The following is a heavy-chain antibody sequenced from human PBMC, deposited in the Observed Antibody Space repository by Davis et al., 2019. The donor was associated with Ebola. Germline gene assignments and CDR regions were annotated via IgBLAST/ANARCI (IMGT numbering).Heavy chain of an antibody. CDR2: INHSGST. CDR1: GGSFSGYY. CDR3: ARKTAWEQFYGDAFDV. D-gene: IGHD1-26*01. J-gene: IGHJ3*01. Sequence: SETLPLTCAVYGGSFSGYYWSWIRQHPGKGLEWIGEINHSGSTNYNPSLKSRVTISVDTSKNQFSLNLTSVTTFDTAVYYCARKTAWEQFYGDAFDVWGQGTMVAVSS. V-gene: IGHV4-34*01.